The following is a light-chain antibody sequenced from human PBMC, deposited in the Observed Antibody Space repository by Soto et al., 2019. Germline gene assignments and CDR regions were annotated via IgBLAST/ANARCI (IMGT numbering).Light chain of an antibody. CDR2: QAS. CDR1: QSTSSY. Sequence: VRARGTVTCRASQSTSSYLAWYQQKPGKAPKLLIYQASSLENGVPSKFSRSGSGAESRLILSSLQPHAFAPSFCQQHSTQATFGQGTKVDI. J-gene: IGKJ1*01. CDR3: QQHSTQAT. V-gene: IGKV1-5*03.